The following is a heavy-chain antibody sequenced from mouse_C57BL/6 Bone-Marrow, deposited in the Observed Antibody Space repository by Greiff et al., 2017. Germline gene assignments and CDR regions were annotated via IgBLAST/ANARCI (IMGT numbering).Heavy chain of an antibody. Sequence: VQLQQSGAELVKPGASVKLSCKASGYTFTSYWMHWVKQRPGQGLEWIGMIHPNSGSTNYNEKFKSKATLTVDKSSSTAYMQLSSLTSEDSAVYHCARDYGYAMDYWGQGTSVTVSS. CDR2: IHPNSGST. V-gene: IGHV1-64*01. D-gene: IGHD1-1*02. CDR1: GYTFTSYW. CDR3: ARDYGYAMDY. J-gene: IGHJ4*01.